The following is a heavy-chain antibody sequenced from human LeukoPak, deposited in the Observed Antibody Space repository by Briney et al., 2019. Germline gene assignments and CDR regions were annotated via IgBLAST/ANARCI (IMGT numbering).Heavy chain of an antibody. Sequence: SETLSLTCTVSGGSISNYYWSWIRQPPGKGLEWIGYIYYSGSTNYNPSLKSRATISVDTSKNQFSLKLSSVTAADTAVYYCASTVDGSVDYWGQGTLVTVSS. J-gene: IGHJ4*02. CDR1: GGSISNYY. CDR3: ASTVDGSVDY. D-gene: IGHD2-2*03. V-gene: IGHV4-59*01. CDR2: IYYSGST.